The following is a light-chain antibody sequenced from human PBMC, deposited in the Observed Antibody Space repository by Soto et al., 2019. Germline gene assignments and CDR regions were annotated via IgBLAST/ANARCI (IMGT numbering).Light chain of an antibody. J-gene: IGLJ2*01. CDR2: QDD. CDR3: QAWDSNTGVV. V-gene: IGLV3-1*01. CDR1: KLGEKY. Sequence: SYELTQPPSVSVSPGQTASITCSGDKLGEKYACWYQQKPGQSPLLVIYQDDKRPSGIPERFSGSNSGNTATLTISGTQAMDEADYFCQAWDSNTGVVFGGGTKVTVL.